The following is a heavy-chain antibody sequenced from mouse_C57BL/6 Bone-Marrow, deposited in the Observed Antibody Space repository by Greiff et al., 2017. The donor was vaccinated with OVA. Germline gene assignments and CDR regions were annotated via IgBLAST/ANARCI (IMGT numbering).Heavy chain of an antibody. J-gene: IGHJ2*01. CDR2: IHPNSGST. V-gene: IGHV1-64*01. CDR3: ARGITTVVATGGRDY. Sequence: VQLQQPGAELVKPGASVKLSCKASGYTFTSYWMHWVKQRPGQGLEWIGMIHPNSGSTKYNEKIKSKATLTVDKSSSTAYMQLSSLTSEDSAVYYCARGITTVVATGGRDYWGQGTTLTVSS. CDR1: GYTFTSYW. D-gene: IGHD1-1*01.